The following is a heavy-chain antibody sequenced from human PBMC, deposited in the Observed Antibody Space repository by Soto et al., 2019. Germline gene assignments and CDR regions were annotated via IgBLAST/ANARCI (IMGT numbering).Heavy chain of an antibody. CDR3: AKVSVAGHAFDI. D-gene: IGHD6-19*01. CDR2: ISWNSGSI. Sequence: EVQLVESGGGLVQPGRSLRLSCAASGFTFDDYAMHWVRQAPGKGLEWVSGISWNSGSIGYADSVKGRFTISRDNAKNSLYLQMNSLRAEDTALYYCAKVSVAGHAFDIWGQGTMVTVSS. J-gene: IGHJ3*02. CDR1: GFTFDDYA. V-gene: IGHV3-9*01.